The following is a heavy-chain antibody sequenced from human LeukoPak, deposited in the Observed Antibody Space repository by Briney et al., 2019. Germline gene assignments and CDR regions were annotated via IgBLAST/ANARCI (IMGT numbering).Heavy chain of an antibody. CDR2: IYYSGST. CDR1: GGSFSGYY. V-gene: IGHV4-34*01. D-gene: IGHD3-22*01. CDR3: ARRFYYDSSGYYPGDYYGMDV. J-gene: IGHJ6*02. Sequence: SETLSLTCAVYGGSFSGYYWSWIRQPPGKGLEWIGSIYYSGSTYYNPSLKSRVTISVDTSKNQFSLKLGSVTAADTAVYYCARRFYYDSSGYYPGDYYGMDVWGQGTTVTVSS.